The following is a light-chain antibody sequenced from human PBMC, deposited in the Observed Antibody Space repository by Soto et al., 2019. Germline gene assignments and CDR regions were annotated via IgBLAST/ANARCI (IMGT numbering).Light chain of an antibody. CDR2: EVS. CDR3: TSYAGSNNV. V-gene: IGLV2-8*01. J-gene: IGLJ1*01. Sequence: QSALTQPPSASGSPGQSVTISCTGTSSDVGGYNYVSWYQQHPGKAPKLMIYEVSKRPSGVPDRFSGSKSGNTASLTVSGLQAEDDADYYCTSYAGSNNVFGTGTKVT. CDR1: SSDVGGYNY.